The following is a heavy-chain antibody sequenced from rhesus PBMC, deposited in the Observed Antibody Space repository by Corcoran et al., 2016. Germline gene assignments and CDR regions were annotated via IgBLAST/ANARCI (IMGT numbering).Heavy chain of an antibody. V-gene: IGHV4-76*01. CDR1: GYSISSGYD. Sequence: QVQLQESGPGVVKPSETLSLTCAVSGYSISSGYDWSWIGQPPGKGLEWIGYIYGSSGSTNYNPSLKNRVTISKDTSKNQFSLKLSSVTAADTAVYYCARVCNKYYFDYWGQGVLVTVSS. J-gene: IGHJ4*01. D-gene: IGHD1-20*01. CDR3: ARVCNKYYFDY. CDR2: IYGSSGST.